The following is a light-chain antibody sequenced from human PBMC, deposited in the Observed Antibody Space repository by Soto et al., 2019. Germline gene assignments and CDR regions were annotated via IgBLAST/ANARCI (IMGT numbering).Light chain of an antibody. J-gene: IGKJ3*01. CDR1: ESLSTW. CDR2: DAS. V-gene: IGKV1-5*01. Sequence: DIQMTQSPSTLSASVGDRVTITCRASESLSTWLAWYQQKPGKAPTVLLYDASSLESGVPSRFSGSGSGTEFSLTISSLQPEDFATYYCQQYKNYLSFGPGTKVDIK. CDR3: QQYKNYLS.